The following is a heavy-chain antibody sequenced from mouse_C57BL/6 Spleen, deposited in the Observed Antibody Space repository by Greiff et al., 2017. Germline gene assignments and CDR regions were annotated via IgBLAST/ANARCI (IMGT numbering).Heavy chain of an antibody. CDR1: GFTFSSYG. V-gene: IGHV5-6*01. CDR3: ARHGDDYDGYAMDY. CDR2: ISSGGSYT. D-gene: IGHD2-4*01. Sequence: EVHLVESGGDLVKPGGSLKLSCAASGFTFSSYGMSWVRQTPDKRLEWVATISSGGSYTYYPDSVKGRFTISRDNAKNTLYLQMSSLKSEDTAMYYCARHGDDYDGYAMDYWGQGTSVTVSS. J-gene: IGHJ4*01.